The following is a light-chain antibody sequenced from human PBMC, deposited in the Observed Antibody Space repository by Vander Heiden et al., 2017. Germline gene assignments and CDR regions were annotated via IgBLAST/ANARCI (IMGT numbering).Light chain of an antibody. CDR2: DAS. J-gene: IGKJ1*01. V-gene: IGKV1-5*01. Sequence: DIQMTQSPSTLSTSVEDRVTISCRASQTIHKWLAWYQQKPGKAPELLIYDASTLQSGVPSRFSGAGSGTEFTLTISSLQPDDFATYYCQQYYTFPWTFGRGTKVAI. CDR3: QQYYTFPWT. CDR1: QTIHKW.